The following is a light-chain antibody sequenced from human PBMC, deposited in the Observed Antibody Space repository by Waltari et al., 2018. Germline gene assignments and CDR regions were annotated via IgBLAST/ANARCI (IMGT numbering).Light chain of an antibody. CDR1: ESISTY. CDR2: TAS. V-gene: IGKV1-39*01. Sequence: DIQMTQSPSSLSASVGDRVTITCRASESISTYFNWYQQKPGKAPRLLIYTASSLQSDVPSRFSGSGSGTDFTLTISSLQPEDFATYYCQQTYSTLLLSFGGGTKVEIK. J-gene: IGKJ4*01. CDR3: QQTYSTLLLS.